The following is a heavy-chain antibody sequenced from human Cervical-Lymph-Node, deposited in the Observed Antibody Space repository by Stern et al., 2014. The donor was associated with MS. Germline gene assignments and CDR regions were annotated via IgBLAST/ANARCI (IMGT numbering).Heavy chain of an antibody. J-gene: IGHJ5*02. V-gene: IGHV3-33*03. CDR2: IWYDGSND. CDR3: VAYASGDNINH. CDR1: GFSFSRNG. D-gene: IGHD6-19*01. Sequence: QEQLVESGGGVVQPGRSLRLSCAASGFSFSRNGMHWVRQAPGKGLEWVAVIWYDGSNDNYVDSVKGRFTISRDNSKNTLYLQMNSLRVEDTAVYYCVAYASGDNINHWGQGTLVTVSS.